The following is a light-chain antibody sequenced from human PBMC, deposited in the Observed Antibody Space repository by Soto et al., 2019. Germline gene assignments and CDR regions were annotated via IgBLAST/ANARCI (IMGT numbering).Light chain of an antibody. CDR2: QVS. CDR3: IQGTLLPRLT. Sequence: DVVMTQSPLSLPVTLGQPASISCRSSQSLVYSDGNTYLNWFQQRPGQSPRRLIYQVSNRDSGVPDRFSGSGSGTDFTLKISRLEAEDVGVYYCIQGTLLPRLTFGGGTKVDIK. CDR1: QSLVYSDGNTY. V-gene: IGKV2-30*01. J-gene: IGKJ4*01.